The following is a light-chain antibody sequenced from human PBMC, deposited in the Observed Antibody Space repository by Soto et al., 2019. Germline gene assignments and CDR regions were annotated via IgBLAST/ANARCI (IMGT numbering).Light chain of an antibody. CDR2: EVS. CDR3: CSYTSSADLV. CDR1: SSDIGGYNY. J-gene: IGLJ3*02. V-gene: IGLV2-14*01. Sequence: QSALTQPASVSGAPGQSITISCSGSSSDIGGYNYVSRYQHHPGKVPKVIIYEVSNRPSGVSNRFTGSKSGNTASLTISGLQAEDEADYYCCSYTSSADLVFGGGTKLTVL.